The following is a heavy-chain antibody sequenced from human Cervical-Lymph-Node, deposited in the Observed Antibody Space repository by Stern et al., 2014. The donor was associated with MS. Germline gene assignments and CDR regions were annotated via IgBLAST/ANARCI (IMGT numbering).Heavy chain of an antibody. Sequence: QVTLRAGPALVKPTQTLTLTCTFSGFSLGTSGMCVSWIRQPPGKALEWLALIDWDDDKYYNTALKTRLTISKDTARNQVVLTMTNMDPVDTATYFCARTTSVTTSFDSWGQGTLVTVSS. V-gene: IGHV2-70*01. J-gene: IGHJ4*02. CDR2: IDWDDDK. CDR3: ARTTSVTTSFDS. D-gene: IGHD4-17*01. CDR1: GFSLGTSGMC.